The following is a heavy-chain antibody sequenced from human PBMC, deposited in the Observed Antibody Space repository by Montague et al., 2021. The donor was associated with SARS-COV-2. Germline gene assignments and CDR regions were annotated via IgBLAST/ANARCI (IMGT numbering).Heavy chain of an antibody. CDR2: IYYSGST. CDR1: GGSISSYY. D-gene: IGHD3-10*01. J-gene: IGHJ4*02. Sequence: SETLSLTCTVSGGSISSYYWSWIRQPPGKGLEWIGYIYYSGSTNYNPSLKSRVTISVDTSKNQFSLKLSSVTAADTAVYLCARVKRVYYYGLGVSAHFDYWGQGTLVTVSS. CDR3: ARVKRVYYYGLGVSAHFDY. V-gene: IGHV4-59*01.